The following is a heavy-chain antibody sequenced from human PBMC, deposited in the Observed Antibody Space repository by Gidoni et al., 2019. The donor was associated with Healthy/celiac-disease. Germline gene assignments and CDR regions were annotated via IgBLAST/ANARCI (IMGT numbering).Heavy chain of an antibody. J-gene: IGHJ5*02. CDR1: GFTFSSYA. CDR3: AKVNGEARLLDWFDP. Sequence: EVQLLESGGGLVQPGGSLRLSCAASGFTFSSYAMSWVRQAPGKGLEWVSAISGSGGSTYYADSVKGRFTISRDNSENTLYLQMNSLRAEDTAVYYCAKVNGEARLLDWFDPWGQGTLVTVSS. V-gene: IGHV3-23*01. CDR2: ISGSGGST. D-gene: IGHD2-15*01.